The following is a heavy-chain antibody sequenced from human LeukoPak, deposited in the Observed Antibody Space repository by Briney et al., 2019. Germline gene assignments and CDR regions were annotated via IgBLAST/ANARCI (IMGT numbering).Heavy chain of an antibody. CDR3: AEDLGPRGAAWFDP. Sequence: GGSLRLSCAASGFTFDDYAMHWVRQAPAKGREWVALISGGGGSTYYAESVKGRFTISRDNNKNSLYLQLNSLRTEDTAFYYCAEDLGPRGAAWFDPWGQGTLVTVSS. CDR2: ISGGGGST. D-gene: IGHD4/OR15-4a*01. CDR1: GFTFDDYA. J-gene: IGHJ5*02. V-gene: IGHV3-43*02.